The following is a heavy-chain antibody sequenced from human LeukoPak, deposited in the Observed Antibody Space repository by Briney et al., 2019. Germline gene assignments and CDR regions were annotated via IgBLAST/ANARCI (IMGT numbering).Heavy chain of an antibody. D-gene: IGHD3-22*01. CDR1: GFTFSSYG. CDR2: ISGSGGST. CDR3: AKDNTYYYDSSGYLDY. J-gene: IGHJ4*02. Sequence: GGSLRLSCAAAGFTFSSYGMSWVRQAAGKGLEWVTAISGSGGSTYYADSVKGRFTISRDNSKNTLYLQMNSLRAEDTAVYYCAKDNTYYYDSSGYLDYWGQGTLVTVSS. V-gene: IGHV3-23*01.